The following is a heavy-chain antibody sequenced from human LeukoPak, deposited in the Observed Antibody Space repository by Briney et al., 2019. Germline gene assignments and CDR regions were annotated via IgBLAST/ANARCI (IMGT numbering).Heavy chain of an antibody. CDR3: AKDWELGS. D-gene: IGHD1-26*01. Sequence: SETLSLTCSVSGASISSYYWNWIRQPPGKGLEWIGNIYIRGSTNYNPSLESRVTISLDTSNDQFSLELTSVTAADTAFYYCAKDWELGSWGQGTLVTVSS. J-gene: IGHJ5*02. CDR1: GASISSYY. V-gene: IGHV4-59*01. CDR2: IYIRGST.